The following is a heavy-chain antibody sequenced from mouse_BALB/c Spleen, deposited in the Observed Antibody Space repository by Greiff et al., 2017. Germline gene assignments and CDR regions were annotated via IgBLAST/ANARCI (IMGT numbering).Heavy chain of an antibody. CDR2: ISSGGST. Sequence: EVQVVESGGGLVKPGGSLKLSCAASGFTFSSYAMSWVRQTPEKRLEWVASISSGGSTYYPDSVKGRFTISRDNARNILYLQMSSLRSEDTAMYYCASSYYYGSSRHWYFDVWGAGTTVTVSS. J-gene: IGHJ1*01. CDR1: GFTFSSYA. D-gene: IGHD1-1*01. V-gene: IGHV5-6-5*01. CDR3: ASSYYYGSSRHWYFDV.